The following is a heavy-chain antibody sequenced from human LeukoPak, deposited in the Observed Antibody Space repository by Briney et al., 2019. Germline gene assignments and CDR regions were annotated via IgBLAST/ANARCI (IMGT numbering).Heavy chain of an antibody. CDR3: ASRPPPFRGPYDY. D-gene: IGHD3-10*01. V-gene: IGHV3-48*03. J-gene: IGHJ4*02. CDR1: GFTFSNYE. Sequence: QTGGSLRLCCATSGFTFSNYEMNWIRQAAGKGLEWLSYISSSGGTIYYADAVKGRFSISRDNAKNSLYLHMSSLRAEDTAVYYCASRPPPFRGPYDYWGQGTLVTVSS. CDR2: ISSSGGTI.